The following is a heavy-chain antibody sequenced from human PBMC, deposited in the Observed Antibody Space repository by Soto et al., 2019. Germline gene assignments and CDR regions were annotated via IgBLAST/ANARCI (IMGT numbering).Heavy chain of an antibody. J-gene: IGHJ4*02. CDR1: GGSISSGGYY. CDR2: MYYSGST. D-gene: IGHD3-10*01. Sequence: QVQLQESGPGLVKPSQTLSLTCTVSGGSISSGGYYWSWIRQHPGKGLEWIGYMYYSGSTYYNPSLKSRIPIAVDTSKKKFSLKLSSVTAADTAVYYCARGVTMVRGVGLFYFDYWGQGTLVTVSS. CDR3: ARGVTMVRGVGLFYFDY. V-gene: IGHV4-31*03.